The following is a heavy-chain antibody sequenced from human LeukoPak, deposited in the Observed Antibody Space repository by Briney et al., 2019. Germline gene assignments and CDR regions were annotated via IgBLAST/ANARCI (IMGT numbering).Heavy chain of an antibody. CDR3: ARVGHYYYDSSGYLREAFDY. V-gene: IGHV3-53*01. CDR1: GFTVSSNY. CDR2: IYSGGST. J-gene: IGHJ4*02. D-gene: IGHD3-22*01. Sequence: GGSLRLSCAASGFTVSSNYMSWVRQAPGKGLEWVSVIYSGGSTYYADSVKGRFTISRDNSKNTLYLQMNSLRAEDTAVYYCARVGHYYYDSSGYLREAFDYWGQGTLVTVSS.